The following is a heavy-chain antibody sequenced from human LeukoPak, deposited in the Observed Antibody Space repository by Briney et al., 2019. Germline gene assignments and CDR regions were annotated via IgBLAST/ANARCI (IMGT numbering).Heavy chain of an antibody. D-gene: IGHD6-13*01. V-gene: IGHV3-66*01. CDR1: GFTVSSSY. CDR2: IYSGGST. Sequence: GGSLRLSCAASGFTVSSSYMSWVRQAPGKGLEWVSVIYSGGSTYYADSVKGRFAISRDNSQNTLYLQMNSLRAEDTAVYYCAKVRYSSSYYYGMDVWGQGTTVTVSS. J-gene: IGHJ6*02. CDR3: AKVRYSSSYYYGMDV.